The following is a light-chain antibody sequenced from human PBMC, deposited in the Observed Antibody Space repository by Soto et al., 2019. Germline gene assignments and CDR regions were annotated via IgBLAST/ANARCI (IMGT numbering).Light chain of an antibody. CDR3: SSYTTSTTRV. CDR2: DVT. CDR1: DIDVGVYNY. J-gene: IGLJ3*02. V-gene: IGLV2-14*01. Sequence: QSALTQPVSVSGSPGQSITISCTGTDIDVGVYNYVSWYQQHPGKAPKLIIYDVTNRPSGVSNRFSGSKSGNTASLTISGLQAEDEADYYCSSYTTSTTRVFGGGTKLTVL.